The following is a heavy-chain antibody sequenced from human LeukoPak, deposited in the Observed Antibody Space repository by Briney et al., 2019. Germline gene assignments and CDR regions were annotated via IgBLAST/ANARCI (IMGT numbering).Heavy chain of an antibody. CDR3: ASHYASLEWSLRAWFDP. V-gene: IGHV3-21*01. Sequence: PGGSLRLSCAASGSNFNSYTMNWVRQAPGKGLEWVSSISSSSSYIYYADSVKGRFTISRDNAKNSLYLQMNSLRAEDTAVYYCASHYASLEWSLRAWFDPWGQGTLVTVSS. CDR1: GSNFNSYT. D-gene: IGHD3-3*01. CDR2: ISSSSSYI. J-gene: IGHJ5*02.